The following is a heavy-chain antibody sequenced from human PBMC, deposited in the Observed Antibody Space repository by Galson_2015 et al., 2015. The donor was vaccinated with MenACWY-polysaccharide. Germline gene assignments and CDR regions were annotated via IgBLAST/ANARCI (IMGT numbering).Heavy chain of an antibody. Sequence: SLRLSCAASGFTFSSYGMHWVRQAPGKGLEWVTYITYDGSDQNYARSVKGRFTISRDNSKSMLCLQMDSLRAEDTAVYHCAKREARNSGPFDLWGHGTLVTVSS. CDR2: ITYDGSDQ. CDR1: GFTFSSYG. D-gene: IGHD6-19*01. V-gene: IGHV3-30*18. CDR3: AKREARNSGPFDL. J-gene: IGHJ4*01.